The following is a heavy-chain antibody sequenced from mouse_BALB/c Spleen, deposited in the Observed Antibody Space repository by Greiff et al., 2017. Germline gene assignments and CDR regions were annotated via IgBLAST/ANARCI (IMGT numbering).Heavy chain of an antibody. Sequence: VQRVESGPGLVAPSQSLSITCTVSGFSLTDYGVSWIRQPPGKGLEWLGVIWGGGSTYYNSALKSRLSISKDNSKSQVFLKMNSLQTDDTAMYYCAKHGDGNYGYFDVWGAGTTVTVSS. CDR3: AKHGDGNYGYFDV. D-gene: IGHD2-1*01. CDR2: IWGGGST. CDR1: GFSLTDYG. V-gene: IGHV2-6-5*01. J-gene: IGHJ1*01.